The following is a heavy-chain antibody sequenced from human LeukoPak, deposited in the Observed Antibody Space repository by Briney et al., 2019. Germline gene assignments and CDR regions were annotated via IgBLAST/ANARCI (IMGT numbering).Heavy chain of an antibody. J-gene: IGHJ3*02. CDR2: INHSGST. D-gene: IGHD3-10*01. CDR1: GGSFSGYY. V-gene: IGHV4-34*01. CDR3: ATGTMVRGTRKSFDI. Sequence: PSETLSLTCAVYGGSFSGYYWSWIRQPPGKGLEWIGEINHSGSTNYNPSLKSRVTISVDTSKNQFSLKLSSVTAADTAVYYCATGTMVRGTRKSFDIWGQGTMVTVSS.